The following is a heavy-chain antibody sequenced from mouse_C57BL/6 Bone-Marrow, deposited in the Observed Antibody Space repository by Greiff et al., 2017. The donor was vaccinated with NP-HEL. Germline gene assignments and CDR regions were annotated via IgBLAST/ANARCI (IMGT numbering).Heavy chain of an antibody. V-gene: IGHV7-3*01. CDR2: IRNKANGYTT. CDR3: ARYYYYGSSNYFDY. Sequence: EVQLVESGGGLVQPGGSLSLSCAASGFTFTDYYMSWVRQPPGKALEWLGFIRNKANGYTTEYSASVKGRFTISRDNSQSILYLQMNALRAEDSATYYCARYYYYGSSNYFDYWGQGTTLTVSS. J-gene: IGHJ2*01. CDR1: GFTFTDYY. D-gene: IGHD1-1*01.